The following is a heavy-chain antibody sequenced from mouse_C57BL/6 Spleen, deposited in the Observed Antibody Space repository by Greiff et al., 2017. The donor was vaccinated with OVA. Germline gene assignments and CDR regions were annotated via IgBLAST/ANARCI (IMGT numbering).Heavy chain of an antibody. CDR3: ARHEGRGYYSNFEGYFDV. CDR2: FYPGSGSI. J-gene: IGHJ1*03. V-gene: IGHV1-62-2*01. D-gene: IGHD2-5*01. Sequence: VQLQQSGAELVKPGASVKLSCKASGYTFTEYTIHWVKQRSGQGLEWIGWFYPGSGSIKYNEKFKDKATLTADKSSSTVYMELSRLTSEDSAVYFCARHEGRGYYSNFEGYFDVWGTGTTVTVSS. CDR1: GYTFTEYT.